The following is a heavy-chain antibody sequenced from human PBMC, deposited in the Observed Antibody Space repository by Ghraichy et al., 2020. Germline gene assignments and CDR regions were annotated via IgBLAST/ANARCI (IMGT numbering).Heavy chain of an antibody. CDR2: TSYDGSNK. CDR1: GFTFNNYA. Sequence: GGSLRLSCAASGFTFNNYAMHWVRQAPGKGLEWVAVTSYDGSNKYYGDSVKDRFTISRDNSKNTLYLEMNSLRLEDTAVYYCAKATFGGVTAVQDLWGQGTLVTVSS. D-gene: IGHD3-16*01. CDR3: AKATFGGVTAVQDL. V-gene: IGHV3-30*18. J-gene: IGHJ4*02.